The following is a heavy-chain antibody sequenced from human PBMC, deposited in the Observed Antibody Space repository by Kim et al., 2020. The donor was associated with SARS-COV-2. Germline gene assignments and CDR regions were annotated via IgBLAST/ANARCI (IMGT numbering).Heavy chain of an antibody. D-gene: IGHD3-16*01. Sequence: SETLSLTCAVYGGSFSGYYWSWIRQPPGKGLEWIGEINHSGSTNYNPSLKSRVTISVDTSKNQFSLKLSSVTAADTAVYYCARRFGVRGLDPWGQGTLVTVSS. CDR2: INHSGST. CDR1: GGSFSGYY. J-gene: IGHJ5*02. V-gene: IGHV4-34*01. CDR3: ARRFGVRGLDP.